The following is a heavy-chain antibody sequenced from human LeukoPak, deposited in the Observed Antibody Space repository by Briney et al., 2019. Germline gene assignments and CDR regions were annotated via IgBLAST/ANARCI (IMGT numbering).Heavy chain of an antibody. Sequence: PGGSLRLSCAASGFTFSSYAMSWVRQAPGKGLEWVSAISGSGGSTYYADSVKGRFTISRDNSKNTLYLQMNSLRAEDTAVYYCANSPLVRGVISSLDYWGQGTLVTVSP. CDR1: GFTFSSYA. CDR3: ANSPLVRGVISSLDY. D-gene: IGHD3-10*01. V-gene: IGHV3-23*01. CDR2: ISGSGGST. J-gene: IGHJ4*02.